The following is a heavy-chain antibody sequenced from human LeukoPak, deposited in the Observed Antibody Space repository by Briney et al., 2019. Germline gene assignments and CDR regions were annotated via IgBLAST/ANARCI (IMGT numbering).Heavy chain of an antibody. CDR3: AKDMGDIVVVPAV. Sequence: GGSLRLSCAASGFTFSSYWMSWVRQAPGKGLEWVANIKQDGSEKYYVDSVKGRFTISRDNAKNSLYLQMNSLRAEDTALYYCAKDMGDIVVVPAVWGQGTLVTVSS. CDR2: IKQDGSEK. D-gene: IGHD2-2*01. CDR1: GFTFSSYW. J-gene: IGHJ4*02. V-gene: IGHV3-7*03.